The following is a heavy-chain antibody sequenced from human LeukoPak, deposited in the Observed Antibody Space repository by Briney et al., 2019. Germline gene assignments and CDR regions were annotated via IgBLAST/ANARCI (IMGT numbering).Heavy chain of an antibody. J-gene: IGHJ4*02. V-gene: IGHV1-69*13. CDR2: IIPIFGTA. D-gene: IGHD5-18*01. Sequence: SVKVSCKASGGTFSSYAISWVRQAPGQGLEWMGGIIPIFGTANYAQKFQGRVTITADESTSTAYMELSSLRSEDTAVYYCARSISRIQLWLFDYWGQGTLVTVSS. CDR3: ARSISRIQLWLFDY. CDR1: GGTFSSYA.